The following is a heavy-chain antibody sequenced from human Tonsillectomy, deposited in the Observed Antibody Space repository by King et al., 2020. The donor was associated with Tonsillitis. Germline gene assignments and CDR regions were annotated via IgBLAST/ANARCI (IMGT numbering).Heavy chain of an antibody. CDR1: GFTVSSNY. CDR2: IYSGGNT. V-gene: IGHV3-53*04. J-gene: IGHJ5*02. D-gene: IGHD3-10*01. CDR3: AREVRVRGGDNWFDP. Sequence: EVQLVESGGGLVQPGGSLRLSCAASGFTVSSNYMSWVRQAPGKGLEWVSVIYSGGNTYYADSVKCRYHISRHNSKNTLYLQMNSLRAEDTAVYYCAREVRVRGGDNWFDPWGQGTLVTVSS.